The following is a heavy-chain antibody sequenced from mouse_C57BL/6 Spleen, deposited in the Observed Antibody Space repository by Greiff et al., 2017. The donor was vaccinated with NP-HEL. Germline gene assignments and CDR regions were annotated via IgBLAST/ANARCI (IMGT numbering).Heavy chain of an antibody. CDR3: ARYIPSYWYFDV. CDR1: GFTFTDYY. CDR2: IRNKANGYTT. V-gene: IGHV7-3*01. Sequence: EVMLVESGGGLVQPGGSLSLSCAASGFTFTDYYMSWVRQPPGKALEWLGFIRNKANGYTTEYSASVKGRFTISRDNSQSILYLQMNALRAEDSATYYCARYIPSYWYFDVWGTGTTVTVSS. J-gene: IGHJ1*03.